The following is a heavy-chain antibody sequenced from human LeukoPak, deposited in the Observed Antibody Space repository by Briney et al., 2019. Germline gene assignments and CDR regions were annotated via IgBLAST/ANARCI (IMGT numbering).Heavy chain of an antibody. CDR3: GGSRSLF. V-gene: IGHV3-23*01. CDR1: GFTFSNYG. Sequence: GGSLRLSCAPSGFTFSNYGIHWVRQAPGKGLEWVSSISGSAGSAYYADSVKGRFSISRDNSKNTLYLQMNSLRADDTAVYYCGGSRSLFWGQGTLVTVSS. J-gene: IGHJ4*02. CDR2: ISGSAGSA. D-gene: IGHD6-13*01.